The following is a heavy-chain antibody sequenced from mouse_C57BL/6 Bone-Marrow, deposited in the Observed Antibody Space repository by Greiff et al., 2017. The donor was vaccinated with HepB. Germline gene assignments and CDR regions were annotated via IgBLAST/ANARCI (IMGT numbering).Heavy chain of an antibody. CDR1: GYTFTSYW. Sequence: QVQLQQPGAELVRPGSSVKLSCKASGYTFTSYWMDWVKQRPGQGLEWIGNIYPSDSETHYNQKFKDKATLTVDKSSSTAYMQLSSLTSEDSAVYYGAFYYYGSRYYFDYWGQGTTLTVSS. V-gene: IGHV1-61*01. CDR3: AFYYYGSRYYFDY. CDR2: IYPSDSET. D-gene: IGHD1-1*01. J-gene: IGHJ2*01.